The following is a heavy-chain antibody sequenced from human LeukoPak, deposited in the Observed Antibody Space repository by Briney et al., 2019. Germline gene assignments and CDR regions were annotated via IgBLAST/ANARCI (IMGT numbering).Heavy chain of an antibody. V-gene: IGHV1-24*01. CDR3: ATYPYLAYCGGDCYREFDY. D-gene: IGHD2-21*02. Sequence: EASVKVSCKVSGYTLTELSMHWVRQAPGKGLEWMGGFDPEDGEAIYAQKFQGRVTMTEDTSTDTAYMELSSLRSEDTAVYYCATYPYLAYCGGDCYREFDYWGQGTLVTVSS. CDR1: GYTLTELS. J-gene: IGHJ4*02. CDR2: FDPEDGEA.